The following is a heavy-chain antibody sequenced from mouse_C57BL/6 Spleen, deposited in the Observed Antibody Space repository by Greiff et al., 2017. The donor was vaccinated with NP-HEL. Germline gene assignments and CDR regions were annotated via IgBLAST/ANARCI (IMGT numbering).Heavy chain of an antibody. Sequence: VQLQQSGASVKISCKASGYAFSSYWMNWVKQRPGKGLEWIGQIYPGDGDTNYNGKFKGKATLTADKSSSTAYMQLSSLTSEDSAVYFCASVDFDYWGQGTTLTVSS. CDR3: ASVDFDY. CDR1: GYAFSSYW. J-gene: IGHJ2*01. CDR2: IYPGDGDT. V-gene: IGHV1-80*01.